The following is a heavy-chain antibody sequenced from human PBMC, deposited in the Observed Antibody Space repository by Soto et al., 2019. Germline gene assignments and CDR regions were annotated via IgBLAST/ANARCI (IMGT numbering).Heavy chain of an antibody. CDR3: AKDRGLLTGTNDAFDI. CDR1: GFTFSSYA. Sequence: GSLRLACAASGFTFSSYAMSWVRQAPGKGLEWVSAISGSGGSTYYADSVKGRFTISRDNSKNTLYLQMNSLRAEDTAVYYCAKDRGLLTGTNDAFDIWGQGTMVTVSS. D-gene: IGHD1-7*01. J-gene: IGHJ3*02. V-gene: IGHV3-23*01. CDR2: ISGSGGST.